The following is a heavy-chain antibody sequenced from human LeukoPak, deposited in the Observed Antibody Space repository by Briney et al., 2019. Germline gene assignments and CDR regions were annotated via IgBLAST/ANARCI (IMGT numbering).Heavy chain of an antibody. CDR3: AREAEYTYYYDSSGYSAYYFDY. V-gene: IGHV3-20*04. CDR2: INWNGGST. J-gene: IGHJ4*02. D-gene: IGHD3-22*01. CDR1: GFTFDDYG. Sequence: PGGSLRLSCAASGFTFDDYGMSWVRQAPGKGLEWVSGINWNGGSTGHADSVKGRFTISRDNAKNSLYLQMNSLRAEDTALYYCAREAEYTYYYDSSGYSAYYFDYWGQGTLVTVSS.